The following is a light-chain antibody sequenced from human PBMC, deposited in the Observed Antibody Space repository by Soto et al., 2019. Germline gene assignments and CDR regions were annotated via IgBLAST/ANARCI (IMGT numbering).Light chain of an antibody. CDR2: EVS. V-gene: IGLV2-14*01. Sequence: QSALTQPASVSGSPGQSITISCTGTNSDVGGYNYVSWYQHHPGKAPQLVIYEVSDRPSGVSNRFSGSKSGNTASLTISGLQAEDEADYYCSSYSGSTPLDVFGTGTKVTVL. CDR1: NSDVGGYNY. J-gene: IGLJ1*01. CDR3: SSYSGSTPLDV.